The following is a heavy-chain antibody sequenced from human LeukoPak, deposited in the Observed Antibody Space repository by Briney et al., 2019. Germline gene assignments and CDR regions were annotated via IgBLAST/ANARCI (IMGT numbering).Heavy chain of an antibody. D-gene: IGHD2-15*01. CDR2: ISGSGDRT. V-gene: IGHV3-23*01. J-gene: IGHJ4*02. CDR1: GFTFSSHA. CDR3: AKGRFCTGSGCYSTAPDY. Sequence: GGSLRLSCEASGFTFSSHAMSWVRQAPGKGLEWVSAISGSGDRTYYADSVRGRFSISRDSSKSTLFLQMDSLRAEDTAVYYCAKGRFCTGSGCYSTAPDYWGQGTLVTVSS.